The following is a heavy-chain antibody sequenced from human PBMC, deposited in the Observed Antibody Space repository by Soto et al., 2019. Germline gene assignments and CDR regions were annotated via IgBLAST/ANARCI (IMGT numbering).Heavy chain of an antibody. CDR2: INPNSGGT. Sequence: ASVKVSCKASGYTFTGYYMHWVRQAPGQGLEWMGWINPNSGGTNYAQKFQGWVTMTRDTSISTAYMELSRLRSDDTAVYYCARAAKGPWTGYPFFDYWGQGTLVTVSS. V-gene: IGHV1-2*04. J-gene: IGHJ4*02. D-gene: IGHD3-9*01. CDR1: GYTFTGYY. CDR3: ARAAKGPWTGYPFFDY.